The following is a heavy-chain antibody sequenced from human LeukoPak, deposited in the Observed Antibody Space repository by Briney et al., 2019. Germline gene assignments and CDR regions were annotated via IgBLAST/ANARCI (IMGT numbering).Heavy chain of an antibody. D-gene: IGHD3-10*01. J-gene: IGHJ4*02. CDR3: ARGGGPGSWLIDY. V-gene: IGHV3-30-3*01. Sequence: GGSLRLSCAASGFTFSTYAMHWVRQAPGKGLEWVAFLSSDGSNEYYADSVKGRFTISSDNSKNTMYLQMTTLTTDDTAVYFCARGGGPGSWLIDYWGQGTLVTVSS. CDR1: GFTFSTYA. CDR2: LSSDGSNE.